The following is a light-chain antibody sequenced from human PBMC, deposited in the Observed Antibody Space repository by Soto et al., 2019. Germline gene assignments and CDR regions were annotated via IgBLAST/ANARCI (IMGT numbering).Light chain of an antibody. Sequence: QSVLTQPPSASGSPGQSVTISCTATSSDVGGYGYVSWYQQHPGKAPKLMIYEVTKRPSGVPDRLSGSNSGNTASLTVGGQHVEEDAYYCRPSYVGIFLFGRGTKVTVL. CDR2: EVT. CDR3: PSYVGIFL. CDR1: SSDVGGYGY. V-gene: IGLV2-8*01. J-gene: IGLJ2*01.